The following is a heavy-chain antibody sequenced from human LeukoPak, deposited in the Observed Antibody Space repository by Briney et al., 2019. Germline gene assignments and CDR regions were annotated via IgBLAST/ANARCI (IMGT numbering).Heavy chain of an antibody. Sequence: SETLSLTCAVYGGSFSGYYWSWIRQPPGKGLEWIGEINHSGSTNYNPSLKSRVTISVDTSKNQFSLKLSSVTAADTAVYYCASLRAVAGTGVGPYWGQGTLVTVSS. CDR2: INHSGST. CDR3: ASLRAVAGTGVGPY. J-gene: IGHJ4*02. D-gene: IGHD6-19*01. CDR1: GGSFSGYY. V-gene: IGHV4-34*01.